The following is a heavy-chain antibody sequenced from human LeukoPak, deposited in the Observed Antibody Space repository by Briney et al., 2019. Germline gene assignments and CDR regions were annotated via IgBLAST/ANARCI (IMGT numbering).Heavy chain of an antibody. CDR1: GFTFSSYA. CDR2: ISGSGGST. CDR3: ARDYYDSSGYLKYWYFDL. J-gene: IGHJ2*01. Sequence: GGSLRLSCAASGFTFSSYAMSWVRQAPGKGLEWVSAISGSGGSTYYADSVKGRFTISRDNSKNTLYLQMNSLRAEDTAVYYCARDYYDSSGYLKYWYFDLWGRGTLVTVSS. V-gene: IGHV3-23*01. D-gene: IGHD3-22*01.